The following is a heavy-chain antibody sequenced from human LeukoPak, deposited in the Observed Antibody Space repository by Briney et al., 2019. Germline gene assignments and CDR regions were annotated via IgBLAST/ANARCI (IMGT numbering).Heavy chain of an antibody. CDR3: ARQWLVSPLFDY. J-gene: IGHJ4*02. CDR2: INHSGST. CDR1: GGSLSGYY. Sequence: SETLSLTCAVYGGSLSGYYWSWIRQPPGKGLEWIGEINHSGSTNYNPSLKSRVTISVDTSKNQLSLKLSSMTAADTPVYYCARQWLVSPLFDYWGQGTLVTVSS. D-gene: IGHD6-19*01. V-gene: IGHV4-34*01.